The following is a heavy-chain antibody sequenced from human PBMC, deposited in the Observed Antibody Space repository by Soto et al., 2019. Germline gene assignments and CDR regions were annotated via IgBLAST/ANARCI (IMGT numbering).Heavy chain of an antibody. CDR3: GRVGFFISTGCYEVKAGHVFDI. J-gene: IGHJ3*02. V-gene: IGHV1-18*01. CDR2: ISAYNGNT. Sequence: ASVKVSCKASGYTFTSYGISWVRQAPGQGLEWMGWISAYNGNTNYAQKLQGRVTMTTDTSTGTAYWELGGLNSDDRAVYYCGRVGFFISTGCYEVKAGHVFDIWGKGTMVTVSS. CDR1: GYTFTSYG. D-gene: IGHD2-2*01.